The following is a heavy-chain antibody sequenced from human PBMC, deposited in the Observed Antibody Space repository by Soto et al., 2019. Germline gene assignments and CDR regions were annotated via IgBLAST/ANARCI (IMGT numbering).Heavy chain of an antibody. J-gene: IGHJ4*02. CDR1: GGSISSGGYY. D-gene: IGHD6-6*01. CDR3: ARERRSSGSV. Sequence: SEPLSLTCTVSGGSISSGGYYWSWIRQHPGKGLEWIGYIYYSGSTYYNPSLKSRVTISVDTSKNQFSLKLSSVTAADTAVYYCARERRSSGSVWGQGTLVTVSS. CDR2: IYYSGST. V-gene: IGHV4-31*03.